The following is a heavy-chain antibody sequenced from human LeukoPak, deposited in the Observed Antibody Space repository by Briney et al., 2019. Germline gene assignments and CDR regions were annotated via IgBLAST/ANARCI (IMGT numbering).Heavy chain of an antibody. CDR3: TRDLMDYDVSTGLHHYYMDV. CDR2: INGDGRNI. Sequence: GGSLRLSCAASGFTFSDYTMNRVRQAPRKGLVWVSRINGDGRNINYADSVRGRFTISRDNAKNTLYLQMNTLRVEDTAVYYCTRDLMDYDVSTGLHHYYMDVWGQGTTVTVSS. D-gene: IGHD3-9*01. J-gene: IGHJ6*02. V-gene: IGHV3-74*01. CDR1: GFTFSDYT.